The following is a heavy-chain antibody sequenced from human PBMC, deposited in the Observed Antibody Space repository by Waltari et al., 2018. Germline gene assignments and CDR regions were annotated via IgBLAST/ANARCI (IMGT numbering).Heavy chain of an antibody. CDR1: GGTISSGSVY. CDR3: ARYEARYYDIMTGGGYYGLDV. J-gene: IGHJ6*02. D-gene: IGHD3-9*01. Sequence: QVQLQEQGPGLVRPSQTLSLTCTVSGGTISSGSVYWTWIRQPAGKGLEWVGHRLTSGSNKYNPSHKSRVSLSLDTSENQFTLRLRSVTAADTAVYYSARYEARYYDIMTGGGYYGLDVWGQGTTVTVSS. V-gene: IGHV4-61*02. CDR2: RLTSGSN.